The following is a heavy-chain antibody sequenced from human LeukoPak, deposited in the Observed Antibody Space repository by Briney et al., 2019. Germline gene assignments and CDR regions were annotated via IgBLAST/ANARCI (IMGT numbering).Heavy chain of an antibody. Sequence: TGGSLRLSCAASGFSFNTYGMHWVRQAPGKGLGWVAVISYDGSNKYYADSVKGRFTISRDNSKNTLYLQMNSLRGEDTAVYYCAKGNSGYYVYWGQGTLVSVSS. J-gene: IGHJ4*02. V-gene: IGHV3-30*18. CDR3: AKGNSGYYVY. CDR2: ISYDGSNK. CDR1: GFSFNTYG. D-gene: IGHD5-12*01.